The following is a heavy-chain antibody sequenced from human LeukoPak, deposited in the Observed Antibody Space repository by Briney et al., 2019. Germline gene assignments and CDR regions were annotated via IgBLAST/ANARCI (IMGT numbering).Heavy chain of an antibody. D-gene: IGHD2-2*01. J-gene: IGHJ6*04. Sequence: SETLSLTCTVSGGSISSSSYYWGWIRQPPGKGLEWIGSIYYSGSTYYNPSLKSRVTISVDTSRNQFSLKLSSVTAADTAVYYCARDGIVVVPAAIYYYYGMDVWGKGTTVTVSS. CDR1: GGSISSSSYY. V-gene: IGHV4-39*02. CDR3: ARDGIVVVPAAIYYYYGMDV. CDR2: IYYSGST.